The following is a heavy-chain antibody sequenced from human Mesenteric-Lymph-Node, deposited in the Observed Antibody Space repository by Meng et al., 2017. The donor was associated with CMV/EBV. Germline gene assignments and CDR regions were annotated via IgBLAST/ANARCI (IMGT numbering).Heavy chain of an antibody. Sequence: GGSLRLSCAGSGFIFSNYEMSWVRQPPGKGLEWISYINPSSSTIYYADSVKGRFTISRDNAKRSLFLQMTSLRADDTAVYYCARESPRGEYYFDLWGQGTLVTVSS. CDR1: GFIFSNYE. J-gene: IGHJ4*02. CDR3: ARESPRGEYYFDL. D-gene: IGHD3-16*01. CDR2: INPSSSTI. V-gene: IGHV3-48*03.